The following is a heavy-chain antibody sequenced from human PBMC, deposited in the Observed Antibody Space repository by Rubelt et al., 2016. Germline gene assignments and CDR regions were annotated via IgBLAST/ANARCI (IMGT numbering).Heavy chain of an antibody. Sequence: GEINHSGSTNYNPSLKSRVTISVDTSKNQFSLKLSSVTAADTAVYYCARGSYYDSSGFHAFDIWGQGTMVTVSS. D-gene: IGHD3-22*01. CDR2: INHSGST. V-gene: IGHV4-34*01. J-gene: IGHJ3*02. CDR3: ARGSYYDSSGFHAFDI.